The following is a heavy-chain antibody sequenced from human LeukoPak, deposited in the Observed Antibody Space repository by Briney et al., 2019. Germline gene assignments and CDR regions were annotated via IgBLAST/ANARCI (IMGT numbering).Heavy chain of an antibody. J-gene: IGHJ4*02. D-gene: IGHD3-22*01. CDR1: GFTFSNAW. V-gene: IGHV3-15*01. CDR3: TTSITMIVVVTSLDY. Sequence: GGSLRLPCAASGFTFSNAWMSWVRQAPGKGLEWVGRIKSKTDGGTTDYAAPVKGRFTISRDDSKNTLYLQMNSLKTEDTAVYYCTTSITMIVVVTSLDYWGQGTLVTVSS. CDR2: IKSKTDGGTT.